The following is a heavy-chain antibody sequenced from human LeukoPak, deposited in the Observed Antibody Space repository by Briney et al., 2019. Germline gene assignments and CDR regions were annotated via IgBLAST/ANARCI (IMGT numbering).Heavy chain of an antibody. CDR1: AFTFSSYA. CDR3: AKSGDYYYYYYYMDV. J-gene: IGHJ6*03. Sequence: GGSLRLSSAASAFTFSSYAMSWVRQAPGKGLEWVSAISGSGGSTYYADSVKGRLTISRDNSKNTLYLQMNSLRAEDTAVYYCAKSGDYYYYYYYMDVWGKGTTVTVSS. CDR2: ISGSGGST. V-gene: IGHV3-23*01. D-gene: IGHD3-22*01.